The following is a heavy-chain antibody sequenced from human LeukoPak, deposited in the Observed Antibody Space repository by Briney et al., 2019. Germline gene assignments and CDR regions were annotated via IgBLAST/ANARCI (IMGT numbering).Heavy chain of an antibody. CDR3: AGDEVLFEEYFQY. J-gene: IGHJ1*01. CDR1: GYSFTNYG. V-gene: IGHV1-18*01. Sequence: ASVKVSCKASGYSFTNYGISWVRQAPGQGLEWMGWIRSYDGNTRYAQKFQARVSLTTDTSTSTAYMEMTGLRSDDTAVYYCAGDEVLFEEYFQYWGQGTLVTVSS. D-gene: IGHD2-21*01. CDR2: IRSYDGNT.